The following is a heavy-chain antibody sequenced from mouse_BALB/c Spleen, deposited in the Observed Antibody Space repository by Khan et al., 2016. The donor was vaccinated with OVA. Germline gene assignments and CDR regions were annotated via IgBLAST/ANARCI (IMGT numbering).Heavy chain of an antibody. CDR1: GFTFSSFG. CDR2: INSGSTTI. Sequence: EVNLVESGGGLVQPGGSRKLSCAASGFTFSSFGMHWVRQAPEKGLEWVAYINSGSTTIYYADPVKGRFTISRDNPKNTLFLQMTSLRSEDTAMYYCARGNWAYWGQGTTLTVSS. J-gene: IGHJ2*01. D-gene: IGHD4-1*01. CDR3: ARGNWAY. V-gene: IGHV5-17*02.